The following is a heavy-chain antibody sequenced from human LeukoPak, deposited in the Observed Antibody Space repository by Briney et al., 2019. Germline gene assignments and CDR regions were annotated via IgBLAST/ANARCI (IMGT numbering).Heavy chain of an antibody. Sequence: SETLSLTCTVSGGSISSSSYYWGWIRQPTGKGLEWIGSIYYSGSTYYNPSLKSRVTISVDTSKNQFSLKLSSVTAADTAVYYCARMRNDFWSGYYTGDWFDPWGQGTLVTVSS. D-gene: IGHD3-3*01. CDR3: ARMRNDFWSGYYTGDWFDP. CDR2: IYYSGST. CDR1: GGSISSSSYY. V-gene: IGHV4-39*07. J-gene: IGHJ5*02.